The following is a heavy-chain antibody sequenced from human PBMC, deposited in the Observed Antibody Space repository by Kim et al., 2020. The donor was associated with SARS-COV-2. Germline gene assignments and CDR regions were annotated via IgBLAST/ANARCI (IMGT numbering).Heavy chain of an antibody. CDR1: GFTFSDYY. Sequence: GGSLRLSCAASGFTFSDYYMSWIRQAPGKGLEWVSYISSSGSTIYYADSVKGRFTISRDNAKNSLYLQMNSLRAEDTAVYYCARARFNWNDYYYYYMDVWGKGTAVTVSS. CDR2: ISSSGSTI. V-gene: IGHV3-11*01. D-gene: IGHD1-20*01. J-gene: IGHJ6*03. CDR3: ARARFNWNDYYYYYMDV.